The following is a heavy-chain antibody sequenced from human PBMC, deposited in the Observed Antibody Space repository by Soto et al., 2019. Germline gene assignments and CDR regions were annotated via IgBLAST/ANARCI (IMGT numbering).Heavy chain of an antibody. CDR2: IIPILGIA. D-gene: IGHD3-9*01. V-gene: IGHV1-69*04. Sequence: SVKVSCKASGGTFSSYTISWVRQAPGQGLEWMGRIIPILGIANYAQKFQGRVTITADKSTSTAYMELSSLRSEDTAVYYCARDPRDEYDILTGYSKGAFDYWGQGTLVTVSS. CDR1: GGTFSSYT. J-gene: IGHJ4*02. CDR3: ARDPRDEYDILTGYSKGAFDY.